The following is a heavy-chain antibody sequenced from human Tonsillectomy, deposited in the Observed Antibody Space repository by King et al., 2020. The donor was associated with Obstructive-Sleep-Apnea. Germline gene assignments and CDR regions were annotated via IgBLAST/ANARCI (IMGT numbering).Heavy chain of an antibody. CDR1: GFTFSNAW. Sequence: VQLVESGGGLVKPGGSLRLSCAPSGFTFSNAWMSWVRQAPGKVLEWVGRIKSKTDGGSTDYASPVKGRFTISRDDSKNTLYLQMNSLKIEDTAVYYCSTDYVTGATGSSLSYPDYWGQGPLVTVSS. CDR2: IKSKTDGGST. J-gene: IGHJ4*02. V-gene: IGHV3-15*01. D-gene: IGHD2-2*01. CDR3: STDYVTGATGSSLSYPDY.